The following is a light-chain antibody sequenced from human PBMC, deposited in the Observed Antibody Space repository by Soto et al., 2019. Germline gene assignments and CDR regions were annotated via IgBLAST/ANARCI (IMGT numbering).Light chain of an antibody. J-gene: IGLJ2*01. CDR2: RSD. V-gene: IGLV1-47*01. CDR3: SARDDILSGVV. CDR1: SSNIGSNH. Sequence: QPVLTQPPSASGTPGQRVTISCSGSSSNIGSNHVYWYQQFPGMAPKLLMYRSDQRPTGVSDRFSGSKSGTSASLAISGLRSDDEADYYCSARDDILSGVVFGGGTKVTVL.